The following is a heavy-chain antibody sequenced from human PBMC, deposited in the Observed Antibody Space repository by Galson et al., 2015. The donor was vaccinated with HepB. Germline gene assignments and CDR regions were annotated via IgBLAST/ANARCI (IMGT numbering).Heavy chain of an antibody. D-gene: IGHD6-19*01. CDR3: ARSERSGWVHY. Sequence: SETLSLTCTVSGGSFSGYYWSWIRQPPGKGLEWIGEINHSGSTNYNPSLKSRVTISVDTSKNQFSLKLSSVTAADTAVYYCARSERSGWVHYWGQGTLVTVSS. CDR1: GGSFSGYY. V-gene: IGHV4-34*01. J-gene: IGHJ4*02. CDR2: INHSGST.